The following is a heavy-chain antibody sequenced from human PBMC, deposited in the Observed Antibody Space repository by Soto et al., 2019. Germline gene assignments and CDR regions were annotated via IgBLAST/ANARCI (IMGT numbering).Heavy chain of an antibody. CDR2: IINDGIDT. CDR3: ARDGSMVRERWFDP. D-gene: IGHD3-10*01. V-gene: IGHV3-74*03. CDR1: GFTFIGYW. Sequence: EVQLVESGGGVVQPGGSLRLSCAASGFTFIGYWMHWVRQGPGKGLVWVARIINDGIDTTYADSVKGRFTISRDNTKNMVYLEMNSLRADDTAVYYCARDGSMVRERWFDPWGQGTLVTVSS. J-gene: IGHJ5*02.